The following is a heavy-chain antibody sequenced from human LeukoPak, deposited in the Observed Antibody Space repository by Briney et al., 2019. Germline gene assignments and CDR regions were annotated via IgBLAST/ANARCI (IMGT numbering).Heavy chain of an antibody. J-gene: IGHJ4*02. D-gene: IGHD2-15*01. Sequence: PGGSLRLSCAASGFTFSSYAMSWVRQAPGKGLEWVSAISGSGGSTYYADSVKGRFTISRDNSKNTLYLQMNSLRAEDTAVYYCAKDAPDIVVVVAVGYYFDYWGQGTLVTVSS. CDR2: ISGSGGST. CDR3: AKDAPDIVVVVAVGYYFDY. V-gene: IGHV3-23*01. CDR1: GFTFSSYA.